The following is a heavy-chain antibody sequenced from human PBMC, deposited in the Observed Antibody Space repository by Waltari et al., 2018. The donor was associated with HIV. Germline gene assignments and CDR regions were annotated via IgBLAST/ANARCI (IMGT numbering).Heavy chain of an antibody. V-gene: IGHV3-7*01. CDR3: AADLYGVYFDY. CDR2: INGDGSEK. D-gene: IGHD3-16*01. J-gene: IGHJ4*02. Sequence: EVQLVESGGGLVQPGGSLRLSCAGSGFTFSGFWMTWVRQTPGKGLDWVANINGDGSEKYYVDSVKGRFTISRDNAKNLLYLEMNSLRVEDTAVYYCAADLYGVYFDYWGQGTLVTVSS. CDR1: GFTFSGFW.